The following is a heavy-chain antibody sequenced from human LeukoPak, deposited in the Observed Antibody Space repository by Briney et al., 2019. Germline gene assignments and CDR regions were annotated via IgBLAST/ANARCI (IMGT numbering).Heavy chain of an antibody. J-gene: IGHJ4*02. CDR3: ASAMLASDSSGYYTSDYFEH. D-gene: IGHD3-22*01. CDR1: GMMFSSYE. V-gene: IGHV3-48*03. CDR2: ISSSENTR. Sequence: PGGSLTLSCTASGMMFSSYEMYWVRQAPGKGLQWISYISSSENTRKYADSVKGRFTISRDNAKKTLQLEMSGLRGDDSAIDYCASAMLASDSSGYYTSDYFEHWGQGTLVSVSS.